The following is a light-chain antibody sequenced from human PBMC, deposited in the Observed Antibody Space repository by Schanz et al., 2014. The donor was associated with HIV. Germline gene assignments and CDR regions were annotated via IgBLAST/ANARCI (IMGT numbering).Light chain of an antibody. V-gene: IGKV3-20*01. J-gene: IGKJ2*01. CDR2: GAS. CDR1: QSVSNN. Sequence: DIVLTQSPATLSLSPGERATLSCRASQSVSNNLAWYQQKPGQAPRLLIYGASNRATGIPARFSGSGSGTDFTLTISRLEPEDFAVYYCQQHGYSPYTFGQGTKLEIK. CDR3: QQHGYSPYT.